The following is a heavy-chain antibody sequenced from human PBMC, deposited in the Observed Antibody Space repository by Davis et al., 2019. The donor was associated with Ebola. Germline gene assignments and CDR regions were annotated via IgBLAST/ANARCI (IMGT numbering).Heavy chain of an antibody. CDR1: GFTFSSYA. V-gene: IGHV3-23*01. CDR2: ISNSGGST. Sequence: GGSLRLSCAASGFTFSSYAMRWVRQAPGNGLEWVSGISNSGGSTYHVDSVKGRFTISRDNSKNTLYLQMNSLRAEDTAVYYCAKDPDIVATVLTDYWGQGTLVTVSS. D-gene: IGHD5-12*01. CDR3: AKDPDIVATVLTDY. J-gene: IGHJ4*02.